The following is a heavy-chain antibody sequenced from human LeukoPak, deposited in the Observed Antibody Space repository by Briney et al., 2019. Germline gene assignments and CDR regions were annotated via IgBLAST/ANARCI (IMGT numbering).Heavy chain of an antibody. V-gene: IGHV6-1*01. CDR1: ADSVSSNSAA. D-gene: IGHD1-14*01. J-gene: IGHJ6*03. Sequence: SPTLSLTFSISADSVSSNSAAWNWIRQSPSRGLEWLGSTYYRSKWYNDYAVSVKSLITINPDTYKYQFSLQLNSVTREDTAVYYCARTYLTQYYYYYYMDVWGKGTTVTVSS. CDR3: ARTYLTQYYYYYYMDV. CDR2: TYYRSKWYN.